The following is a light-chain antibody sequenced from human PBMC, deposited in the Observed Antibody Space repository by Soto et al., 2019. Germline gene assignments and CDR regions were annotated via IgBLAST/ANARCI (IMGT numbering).Light chain of an antibody. J-gene: IGLJ1*01. CDR3: SSFTSDSTYV. V-gene: IGLV2-14*03. CDR1: SNDVGGYNY. CDR2: EVN. Sequence: LTQPASVSASPGQSITISCTGTSNDVGGYNYVSWYQQHPGKVPKLIIYEVNNRPSGVSDRFSGSKSGKTASLTISGLLADDEADYYCSSFTSDSTYVFGTGTKVT.